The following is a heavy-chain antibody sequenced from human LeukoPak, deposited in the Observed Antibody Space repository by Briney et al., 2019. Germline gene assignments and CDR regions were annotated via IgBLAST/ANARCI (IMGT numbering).Heavy chain of an antibody. J-gene: IGHJ4*02. CDR2: IKQDGSEK. D-gene: IGHD5-18*01. Sequence: GGSLRLSCAASGFTFSSHAMSWVRQAPGKGLEWVAIIKQDGSEKYYVDSVKGRFTISRDNAKNSLYLQMNSLRAEDTVVYYCARVDSYGFFDYWGQGTLVTVSS. V-gene: IGHV3-7*01. CDR1: GFTFSSHA. CDR3: ARVDSYGFFDY.